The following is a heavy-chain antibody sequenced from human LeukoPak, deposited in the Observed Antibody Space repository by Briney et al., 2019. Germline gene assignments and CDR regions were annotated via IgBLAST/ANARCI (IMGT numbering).Heavy chain of an antibody. J-gene: IGHJ4*02. V-gene: IGHV4-4*02. CDR1: GGSISSNNW. CDR2: IYHDGST. CDR3: ARGTFDY. Sequence: SETLSLTCAVSGGSISSNNWWIWVRQSPEKGLEWIGEIYHDGSTNYNPSLKSRVTISVDTSKNQFSLKLSSVTAADTAVYYCARGTFDYWGQGTLVTVSS.